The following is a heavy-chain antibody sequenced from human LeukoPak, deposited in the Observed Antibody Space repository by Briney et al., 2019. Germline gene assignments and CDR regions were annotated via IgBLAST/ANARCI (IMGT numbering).Heavy chain of an antibody. J-gene: IGHJ3*02. CDR1: GFTFHNNG. D-gene: IGHD3-22*01. Sequence: GGSLRLSCAASGFTFHNNGMSWVRQAPGKGLEWVSAISGSSRSTYHAESVKGRFTISRDNAKNSLYLQMNSLRAEDTAVYYCARTHDSSGYSGGAFDIWGQGTMVTVSS. V-gene: IGHV3-21*01. CDR2: ISGSSRST. CDR3: ARTHDSSGYSGGAFDI.